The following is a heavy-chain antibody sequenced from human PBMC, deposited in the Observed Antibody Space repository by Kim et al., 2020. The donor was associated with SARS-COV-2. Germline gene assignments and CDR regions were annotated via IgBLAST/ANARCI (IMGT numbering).Heavy chain of an antibody. CDR1: GYTFTSYA. Sequence: ASVKVSCKASGYTFTSYAMHWVRQAPGQRLEWMGWINAGNGNTKYSQKFQGRVTITRDTSASTAYMELSSLRSEDTAVYYCARDHLELEHASSGWFDPWGQGTLVTVSS. D-gene: IGHD1-1*01. CDR2: INAGNGNT. V-gene: IGHV1-3*01. CDR3: ARDHLELEHASSGWFDP. J-gene: IGHJ5*02.